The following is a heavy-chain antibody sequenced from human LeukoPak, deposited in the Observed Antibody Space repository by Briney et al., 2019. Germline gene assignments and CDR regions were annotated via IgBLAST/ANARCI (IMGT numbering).Heavy chain of an antibody. CDR2: IYYSGST. CDR1: GGSISSYY. Sequence: SETLSLTCTVSGGSISSYYWSWIRQPPGKGLEWIGYIYYSGSTNYNPSLKSRVTISVDTSKNQFSLKPSSVTAADTAVYYCAGISMVRGDLVWFDPWGQGTLVTVSS. D-gene: IGHD3-10*01. V-gene: IGHV4-59*08. J-gene: IGHJ5*02. CDR3: AGISMVRGDLVWFDP.